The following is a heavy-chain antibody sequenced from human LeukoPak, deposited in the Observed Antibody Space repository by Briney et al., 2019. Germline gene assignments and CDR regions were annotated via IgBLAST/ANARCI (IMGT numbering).Heavy chain of an antibody. CDR3: ARPTPGAYCSRTGCYWRD. CDR1: GYSFTSYW. V-gene: IGHV5-51*01. J-gene: IGHJ4*02. D-gene: IGHD2-2*01. CDR2: IYPGDSDT. Sequence: GESLKISCKGSGYSFTSYWIGWVRQMPGKGLELMGIIYPGDSDTRYSPSFQGQVTISADKSISTAYLQWSSLKASDTAMYYCARPTPGAYCSRTGCYWRDWGQGTLVTVSS.